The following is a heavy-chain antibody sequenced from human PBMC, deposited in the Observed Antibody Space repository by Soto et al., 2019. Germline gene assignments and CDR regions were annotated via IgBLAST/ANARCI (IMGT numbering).Heavy chain of an antibody. J-gene: IGHJ5*02. CDR1: GGTFSSYT. D-gene: IGHD3-10*01. CDR2: IIPILGIA. CDR3: ARDDPPPYYYGSGWFDP. Sequence: QVQLVQSGAEVKKPGSSVKVSCKASGGTFSSYTISWVRQAPGQGLEWMGRIIPILGIANYAQKFQGRVTITADKSTSTAYMELSSLRSEDTAVYYCARDDPPPYYYGSGWFDPWGQGTLVTVSS. V-gene: IGHV1-69*08.